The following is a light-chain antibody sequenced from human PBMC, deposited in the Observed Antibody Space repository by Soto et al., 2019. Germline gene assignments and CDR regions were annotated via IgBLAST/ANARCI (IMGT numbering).Light chain of an antibody. Sequence: DIQMTQSPSTLSASVGDRVTITCRASQSIISWLAWYQQKPGKAPELLIYKASTLESGVPSRFSGSVPGTEVTLTRSSLQPDFVATYDGQAYNTDPITFGGETKSEIK. CDR2: KAS. CDR3: QAYNTDPIT. J-gene: IGKJ4*01. CDR1: QSIISW. V-gene: IGKV1-5*03.